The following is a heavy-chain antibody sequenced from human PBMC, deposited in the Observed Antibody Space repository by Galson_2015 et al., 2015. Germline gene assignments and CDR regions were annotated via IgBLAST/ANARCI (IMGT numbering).Heavy chain of an antibody. CDR3: ARGTIAVAADNWFDP. CDR1: GYTFTSYA. V-gene: IGHV1-3*01. Sequence: SVKVSCKASGYTFTSYAMHWVRQAPGQRLEWMGWINAGNGNTKYSQKFQGRVTITRDTSASTAYMELSSLRSEDTAVYYCARGTIAVAADNWFDPWGQGTLVTVSS. CDR2: INAGNGNT. D-gene: IGHD6-19*01. J-gene: IGHJ5*02.